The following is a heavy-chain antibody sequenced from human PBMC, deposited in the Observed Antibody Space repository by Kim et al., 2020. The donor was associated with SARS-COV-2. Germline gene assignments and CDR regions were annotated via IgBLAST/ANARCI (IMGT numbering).Heavy chain of an antibody. CDR3: AKGSGSSWLKKDYYYYGMDV. J-gene: IGHJ6*02. V-gene: IGHV3-23*01. CDR2: ISGSGGST. CDR1: GFTFSSYA. D-gene: IGHD6-13*01. Sequence: GGSLRLSCAASGFTFSSYAMSWVRQAPGKGLEWVSAISGSGGSTYYADSVKGRFTISRDNSKNTLYLQMNSLRAEDTAVYYCAKGSGSSWLKKDYYYYGMDVWGQGTTVTVSS.